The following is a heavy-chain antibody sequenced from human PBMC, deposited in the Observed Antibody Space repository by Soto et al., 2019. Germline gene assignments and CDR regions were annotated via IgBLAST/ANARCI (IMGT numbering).Heavy chain of an antibody. CDR3: ATTCDSASCYGNDY. CDR2: IYYSGST. CDR1: GGSISSSSYY. V-gene: IGHV4-39*05. D-gene: IGHD2-2*01. J-gene: IGHJ4*02. Sequence: SETPSSTCTVCGGSISSSSYYGGWIRQPPGKGLEWIGSIYYSGSTYYNPSLKSRVTISVDTSKNQFSLKLSSVTAEDTAVYYCATTCDSASCYGNDYWGQGTLVTVSS.